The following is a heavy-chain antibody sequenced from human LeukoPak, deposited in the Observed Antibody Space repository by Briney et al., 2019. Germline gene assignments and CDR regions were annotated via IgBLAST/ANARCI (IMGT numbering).Heavy chain of an antibody. CDR1: GFTFSSYS. J-gene: IGHJ4*02. CDR3: ARGSLRFLEWLPHAVDY. Sequence: GGSLRLSCAASGFTFSSYSMNWVRQAPGKGLEWVSYISSSSTIYYADSVKGRFTISRDNAKNSLYLQMNSLRAEDTAVYYCARGSLRFLEWLPHAVDYWGQGTLVTVSS. V-gene: IGHV3-48*01. CDR2: ISSSSTI. D-gene: IGHD3-3*01.